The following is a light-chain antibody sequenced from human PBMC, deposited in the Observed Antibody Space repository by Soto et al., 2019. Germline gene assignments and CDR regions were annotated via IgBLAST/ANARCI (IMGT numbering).Light chain of an antibody. V-gene: IGLV2-8*01. CDR2: EVT. CDR1: SSDIGGYDF. CDR3: SSYAGSNNVG. Sequence: QSALTQPPSASGSPGQSVTISCTGSSSDIGGYDFVSWYQQHPGKAPKLMIFEVTKRPSGVPDRFSGSKSGNTASLTVSGLQADDEADYYFSSYAGSNNVGFGGGTKLTVL. J-gene: IGLJ2*01.